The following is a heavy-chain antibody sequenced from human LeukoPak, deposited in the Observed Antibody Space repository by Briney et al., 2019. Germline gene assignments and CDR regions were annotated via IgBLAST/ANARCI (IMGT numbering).Heavy chain of an antibody. V-gene: IGHV3-74*01. J-gene: IGHJ2*01. CDR1: GFTFGSYW. CDR3: ARVSTGAWFFDL. D-gene: IGHD7-27*01. Sequence: GGSLRLSCAASGFTFGSYWMRWVREVPGGGGVWVARINGDGSTTSYAASVKGRFTISRDNAKNTLYLQMNSLRAEDAAVFYCARVSTGAWFFDLWGRGTLVTVSS. CDR2: INGDGSTT.